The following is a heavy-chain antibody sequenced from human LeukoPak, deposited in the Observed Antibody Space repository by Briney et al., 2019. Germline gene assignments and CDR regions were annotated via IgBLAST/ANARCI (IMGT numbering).Heavy chain of an antibody. D-gene: IGHD3-10*01. Sequence: GGSLRLSCVASGFTFSSYEMTWVRQAPGKGLEWVSYISSSASTMRYADSVKGRFTISRDNAENSLYLEMNSLRAEDTAVYYCARDTFGYYWHFDLWGRGTLVTVSS. V-gene: IGHV3-48*03. J-gene: IGHJ2*01. CDR1: GFTFSSYE. CDR3: ARDTFGYYWHFDL. CDR2: ISSSASTM.